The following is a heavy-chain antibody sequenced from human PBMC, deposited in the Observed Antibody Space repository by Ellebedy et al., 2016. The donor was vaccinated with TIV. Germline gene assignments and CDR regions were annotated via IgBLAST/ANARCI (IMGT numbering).Heavy chain of an antibody. CDR3: ARGRGINGTTHHFGFDP. CDR1: GGSISSGRFY. Sequence: SETLSLXXSVSGGSISSGRFYWNWIRQPAGKGLEWLGRIYPTGGVDYNPSLKGRITMSIDTSKNQLSLRLTSVTAADTAVYYCARGRGINGTTHHFGFDPWGQGTLVTVFS. CDR2: IYPTGGV. V-gene: IGHV4-61*02. J-gene: IGHJ5*02. D-gene: IGHD1-14*01.